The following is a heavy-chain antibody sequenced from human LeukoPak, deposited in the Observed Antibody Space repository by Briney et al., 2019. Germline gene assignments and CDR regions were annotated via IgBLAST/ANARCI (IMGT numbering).Heavy chain of an antibody. V-gene: IGHV3-74*01. CDR2: INSDGSST. D-gene: IGHD6-13*01. Sequence: GGSLRLSCAASGFTFSSYWMHWVRQAPGKGLVWVSRINSDGSSTSYADSVKGRFTISRDNAKNTLYLQMNSLRAEDTAVYYCAREELVQYYYYGMDAWGQGTTVAVSS. CDR1: GFTFSSYW. J-gene: IGHJ6*02. CDR3: AREELVQYYYYGMDA.